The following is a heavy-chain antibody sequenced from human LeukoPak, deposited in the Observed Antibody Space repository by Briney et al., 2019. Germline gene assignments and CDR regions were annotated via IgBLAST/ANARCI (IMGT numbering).Heavy chain of an antibody. D-gene: IGHD5-18*01. J-gene: IGHJ4*02. CDR2: IRYDGSNK. CDR1: GFTFSSYG. V-gene: IGHV3-30*02. CDR3: VKDIRRGYNFGYDQFAY. Sequence: GGSLRLSCAASGFTFSSYGMHWVRQAPGKGLEWVAFIRYDGSNKYYADSVKGRFTISRDNSNNTVSLQMNSLKPEDTALYYCVKDIRRGYNFGYDQFAYWGQGTLVTVSS.